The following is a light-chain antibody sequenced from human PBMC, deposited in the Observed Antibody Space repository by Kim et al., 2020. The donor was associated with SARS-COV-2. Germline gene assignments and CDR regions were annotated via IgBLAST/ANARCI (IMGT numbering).Light chain of an antibody. Sequence: DIQMTQSPSTLSASVGDRVTNTCRASQNINTWLAWYQQKPGKAPNLLIYKASNLQSGVPSRFSGSGSGTEFTLTISSLQPDDFATYHCQQYDSFPYSFGQGTKLE. CDR1: QNINTW. CDR3: QQYDSFPYS. J-gene: IGKJ2*03. V-gene: IGKV1-5*03. CDR2: KAS.